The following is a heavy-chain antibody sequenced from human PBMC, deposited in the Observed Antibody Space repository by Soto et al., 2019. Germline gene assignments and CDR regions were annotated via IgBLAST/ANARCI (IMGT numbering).Heavy chain of an antibody. CDR3: ARDPPFSGILRGTPLMDV. CDR2: ISAYNGDT. J-gene: IGHJ6*02. CDR1: GYSFTTHG. V-gene: IGHV1-18*04. D-gene: IGHD4-17*01. Sequence: QVQLVQSEAEVRKPGASVKVSCKASGYSFTTHGISWVRRAPGHGLEWMGWISAYNGDTHYVQRFQGRLTMTTDTSTSTAYMELRSLTSADTAVYYCARDPPFSGILRGTPLMDVWGQGTTVTVSS.